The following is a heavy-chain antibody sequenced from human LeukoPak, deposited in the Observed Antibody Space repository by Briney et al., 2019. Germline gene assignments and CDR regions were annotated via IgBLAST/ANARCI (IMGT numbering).Heavy chain of an antibody. Sequence: TGGSLRLSCAASGFTFSTYWMDWVRKAPGKGLEWVANIKEDGSEKYYEDSVKGRFTISRDNAKNSLYLQMNSLRAEDTAVYYCARNVGWFRFDYWGQGTLVTVSS. V-gene: IGHV3-7*03. CDR1: GFTFSTYW. CDR3: ARNVGWFRFDY. J-gene: IGHJ4*02. D-gene: IGHD2-15*01. CDR2: IKEDGSEK.